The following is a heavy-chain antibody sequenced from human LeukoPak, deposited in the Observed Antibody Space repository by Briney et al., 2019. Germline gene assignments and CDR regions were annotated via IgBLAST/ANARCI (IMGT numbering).Heavy chain of an antibody. CDR3: AKDGASIAVYYYYMDV. J-gene: IGHJ6*03. V-gene: IGHV3-23*01. D-gene: IGHD6-6*01. CDR2: ISGSGGST. Sequence: GGTLRLSCAASGFTFSSYGMSWVRQAPGKGLEWVSAISGSGGSTYYADSVKGRFTISRDNSKNTLYLQMNSLRAEDTAVYYCAKDGASIAVYYYYMDVWGKGTTVTVSS. CDR1: GFTFSSYG.